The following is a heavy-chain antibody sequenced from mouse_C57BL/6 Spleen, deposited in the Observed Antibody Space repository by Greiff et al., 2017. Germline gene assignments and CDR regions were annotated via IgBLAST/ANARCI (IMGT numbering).Heavy chain of an antibody. Sequence: DVKLVESGGGLVKPGGSLKLSCAASGFTFSSYAMSWVRQTPEKRLEWVATISDGGSYTYYPDNVKGRFTISRDNAKNNLYLQMSHLKSEDTAKYYCARDYGNYWGQGTTLTVSS. J-gene: IGHJ2*01. V-gene: IGHV5-4*01. CDR2: ISDGGSYT. CDR3: ARDYGNY. D-gene: IGHD2-1*01. CDR1: GFTFSSYA.